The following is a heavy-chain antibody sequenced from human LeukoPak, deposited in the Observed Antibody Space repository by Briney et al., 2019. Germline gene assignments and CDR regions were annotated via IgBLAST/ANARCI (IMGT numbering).Heavy chain of an antibody. Sequence: ASVTVSCKASAGTFSSYTISWVRQAPGQGLEWMGRIIPILGIANYAQKFQGRVTITADKSTSTAYMELSSLRSEDKAVYYCARPAPYDSSGYYYEYFQHWGQGTLVTVSS. CDR2: IIPILGIA. CDR3: ARPAPYDSSGYYYEYFQH. J-gene: IGHJ1*01. CDR1: AGTFSSYT. V-gene: IGHV1-69*02. D-gene: IGHD3-22*01.